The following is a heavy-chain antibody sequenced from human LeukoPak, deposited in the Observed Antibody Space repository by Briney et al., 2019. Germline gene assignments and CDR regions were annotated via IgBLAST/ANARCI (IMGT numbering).Heavy chain of an antibody. CDR3: ARDAPLGYSGPNWFDP. Sequence: PSETLSLTCTVSGGSISSSSYYWGWIHQPPGKGLEWIGSIYYSGSTYYNPSLKSRVTISVDTSKNQFSLKLSSVTAADTAVYYCARDAPLGYSGPNWFDPWGQGTLVTVSS. V-gene: IGHV4-39*07. CDR2: IYYSGST. J-gene: IGHJ5*02. D-gene: IGHD5-12*01. CDR1: GGSISSSSYY.